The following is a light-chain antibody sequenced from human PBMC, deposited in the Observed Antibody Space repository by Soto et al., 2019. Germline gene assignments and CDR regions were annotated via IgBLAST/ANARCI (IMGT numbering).Light chain of an antibody. CDR2: GTS. CDR1: QSISSY. Sequence: DIQMTQSPSSLSASIGDRVTITCRASQSISSYLSWYQQKPGKAPKLLIYGTSNLQSGVPSRFSGSGSGTDFTLTISSLQPEDFATYHCQQSYSTPWTFGQGTKVEIK. CDR3: QQSYSTPWT. V-gene: IGKV1-39*01. J-gene: IGKJ1*01.